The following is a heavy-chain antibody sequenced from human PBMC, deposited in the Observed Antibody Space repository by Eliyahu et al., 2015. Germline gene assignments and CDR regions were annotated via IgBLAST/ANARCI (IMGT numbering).Heavy chain of an antibody. CDR1: GGSISSSSYY. J-gene: IGHJ4*02. CDR2: IYYSGST. Sequence: QLQLQESGPGLVKPSETLSLTCTVSGGSISSSSYYWGWXXQPPGKGLEWIGSIYYSGSTYYNPSLKSRVTISVDTSKNQFSLKLSSVTAADTAVYYCARQGFRELLVDYWGQGTLVTVSS. CDR3: ARQGFRELLVDY. V-gene: IGHV4-39*01. D-gene: IGHD3-10*01.